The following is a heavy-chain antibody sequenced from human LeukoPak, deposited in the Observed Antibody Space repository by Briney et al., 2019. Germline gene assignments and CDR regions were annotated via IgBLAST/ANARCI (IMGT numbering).Heavy chain of an antibody. CDR3: ARDLSGWYFDY. D-gene: IGHD6-19*01. V-gene: IGHV3-48*03. Sequence: GGSLRLSCAASGFTFSSYEMNWVRQAPGKGLEWVSYISSSGSTIYYADSVKGRFTISRDNAKNSLYLQMNSLRAEDTAVYYCARDLSGWYFDYWGQGTLVTVSS. CDR1: GFTFSSYE. J-gene: IGHJ4*02. CDR2: ISSSGSTI.